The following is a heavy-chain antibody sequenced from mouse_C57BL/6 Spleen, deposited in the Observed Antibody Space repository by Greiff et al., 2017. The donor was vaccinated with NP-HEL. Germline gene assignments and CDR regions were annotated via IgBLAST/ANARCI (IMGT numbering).Heavy chain of an antibody. Sequence: QVQLQQSGAELVRPGTSVKVSCKASGYAFTNYLIEWVKQRPGQGLEWIGVINPGSGGTNYNEKFKGKATLTADKSSSTAYMQLSSLTSEDSAVYFCARGGGSSKGDYWGQGTTLTVSS. J-gene: IGHJ2*01. D-gene: IGHD6-1*01. V-gene: IGHV1-54*01. CDR1: GYAFTNYL. CDR3: ARGGGSSKGDY. CDR2: INPGSGGT.